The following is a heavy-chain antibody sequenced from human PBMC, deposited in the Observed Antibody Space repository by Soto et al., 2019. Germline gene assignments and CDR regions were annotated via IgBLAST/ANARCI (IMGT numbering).Heavy chain of an antibody. D-gene: IGHD3-16*01. CDR1: GGSISSYY. CDR2: IYYSGST. Sequence: SETLSLTCTVSGGSISSYYWSWIRQPPGKGLEWIGYIYYSGSTNYNPSLKSRVTISVDTSKNQFSLKLSSVAAADTAVYYCARVSVGDYYYYYGMDVWGQGTTVTVSS. CDR3: ARVSVGDYYYYYGMDV. J-gene: IGHJ6*02. V-gene: IGHV4-59*01.